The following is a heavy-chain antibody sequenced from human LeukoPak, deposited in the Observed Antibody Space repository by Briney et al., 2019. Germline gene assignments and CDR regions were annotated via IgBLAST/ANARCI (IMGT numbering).Heavy chain of an antibody. Sequence: GGSLRLSCAASGFTFSSYSMNWVRQAPGKGLEWVSSISSSSSYIYYADSVKGRFTISRDNAKNSLYLQMNSLRAEDTAVYYCAREPYSSSSHFDYWGQGTLVTVSS. V-gene: IGHV3-21*01. CDR1: GFTFSSYS. CDR3: AREPYSSSSHFDY. J-gene: IGHJ4*02. D-gene: IGHD6-6*01. CDR2: ISSSSSYI.